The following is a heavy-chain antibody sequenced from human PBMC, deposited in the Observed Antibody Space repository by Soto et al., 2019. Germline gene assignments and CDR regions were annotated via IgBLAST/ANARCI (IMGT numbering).Heavy chain of an antibody. CDR2: IYSDNNT. Sequence: EVQLVETGGDLIQPGGSVRLSCAASGFTVSSDSMTWVRQAPVKGLEWISIIYSDNNTDYADSVKGRFSNFRDTSKNISYLQMNSLRAEDTAEYYCARHCSAMGVWGQGTTVTVSS. V-gene: IGHV3-53*02. CDR1: GFTVSSDS. CDR3: ARHCSAMGV. J-gene: IGHJ6*02.